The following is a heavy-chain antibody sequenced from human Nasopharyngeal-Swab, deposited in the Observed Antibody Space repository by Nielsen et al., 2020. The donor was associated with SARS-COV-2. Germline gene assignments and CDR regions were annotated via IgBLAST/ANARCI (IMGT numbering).Heavy chain of an antibody. CDR1: GYTFTGYY. CDR3: ARPRRGYSYGYFDY. CDR2: INPNSGGT. V-gene: IGHV1-2*06. J-gene: IGHJ4*02. Sequence: ASVQVSCKASGYTFTGYYMLWVRQAPGQGLEWMGRINPNSGGTNYAQKFQGRVTMTRDTSISTAYMELSRLRSDDTAVYYCARPRRGYSYGYFDYWGQGTLVTVSS. D-gene: IGHD5-18*01.